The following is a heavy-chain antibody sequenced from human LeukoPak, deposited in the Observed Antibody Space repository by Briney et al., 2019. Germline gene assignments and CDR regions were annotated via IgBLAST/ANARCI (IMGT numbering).Heavy chain of an antibody. D-gene: IGHD3-10*01. CDR3: ASTYYYGSGSYYNEGFEY. Sequence: SETLSLTCAVSGYSISSGYYWGWFRQPPGKGREWIGRIYHSGSTYYNPSLKSRVTISVDTSKNQFSLKLSSVTAADTAVYYCASTYYYGSGSYYNEGFEYWGQGTLVTVSS. CDR2: IYHSGST. J-gene: IGHJ4*02. V-gene: IGHV4-38-2*01. CDR1: GYSISSGYY.